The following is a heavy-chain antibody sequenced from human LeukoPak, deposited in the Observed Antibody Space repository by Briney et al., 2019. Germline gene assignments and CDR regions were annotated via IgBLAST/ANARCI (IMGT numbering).Heavy chain of an antibody. D-gene: IGHD3-10*01. CDR3: VRDSITMVRAFDY. V-gene: IGHV1-46*01. Sequence: ASVKVSCKASGGTFTSYYMHWVRQAPGQGLEWMGIINPSGGSTSYAQKFQGRVTMTRDTSTNTVYMELSSLRSEDTAVYYCVRDSITMVRAFDYWGQGTLVTVSS. CDR1: GGTFTSYY. J-gene: IGHJ4*02. CDR2: INPSGGST.